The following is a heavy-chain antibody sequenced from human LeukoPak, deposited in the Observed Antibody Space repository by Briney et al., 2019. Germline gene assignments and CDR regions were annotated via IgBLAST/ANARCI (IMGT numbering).Heavy chain of an antibody. J-gene: IGHJ3*02. Sequence: SETLSLTCTVSGGSISSGSYYWSWIRQPAGKGLEWIGRIYTSGSTNYNPSLKSRVTISVDTSKNQFSLKLSSVTAADTAVYYCARGGNYYDSRGPNAFDIWGQGTMVTVSS. CDR3: ARGGNYYDSRGPNAFDI. CDR2: IYTSGST. D-gene: IGHD3-22*01. V-gene: IGHV4-61*02. CDR1: GGSISSGSYY.